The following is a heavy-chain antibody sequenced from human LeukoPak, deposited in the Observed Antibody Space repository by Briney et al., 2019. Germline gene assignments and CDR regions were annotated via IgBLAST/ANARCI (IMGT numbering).Heavy chain of an antibody. CDR1: GGSFSGYY. CDR2: INHSGST. V-gene: IGHV4-34*01. D-gene: IGHD2-2*01. Sequence: SETLSLTCAVYGGSFSGYYWGWIRQPPGKGLEWIGEINHSGSTNYNPSLKSRVTISVDTSKNQFSLKLSSVTAADTAVYYCARAPLLYCSSTSCPPADYWGQGTLVTVSS. J-gene: IGHJ4*02. CDR3: ARAPLLYCSSTSCPPADY.